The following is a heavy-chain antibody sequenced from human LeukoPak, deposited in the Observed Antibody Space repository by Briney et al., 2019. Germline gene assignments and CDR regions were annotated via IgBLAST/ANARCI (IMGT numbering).Heavy chain of an antibody. D-gene: IGHD4-23*01. J-gene: IGHJ4*02. CDR1: GFIFSSYA. V-gene: IGHV3-23*01. CDR3: AKNLNGGNTHSDY. Sequence: GGSLRLSCAASGFIFSSYAMNWVRQAPGKGLEWVSTISGGDTSTFYADSVKGRFTISRDNSKNTLYLQMKNLRAEDTAVYYCAKNLNGGNTHSDYWGQGTLVTVSS. CDR2: ISGGDTST.